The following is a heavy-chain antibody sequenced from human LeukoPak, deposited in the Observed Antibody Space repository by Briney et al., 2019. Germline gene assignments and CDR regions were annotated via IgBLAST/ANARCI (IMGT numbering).Heavy chain of an antibody. Sequence: PSETLSLTCTVSGGSISSYYWNWIRQPPGEGLEWIGYFHYSGSTNYNPSLKSRVTISVDTSKNQFSLKLSSVTAADTAVYYCARGPYSSNWYVDYWGQGTLVAVAS. CDR3: ARGPYSSNWYVDY. CDR2: FHYSGST. V-gene: IGHV4-59*01. D-gene: IGHD6-13*01. CDR1: GGSISSYY. J-gene: IGHJ4*02.